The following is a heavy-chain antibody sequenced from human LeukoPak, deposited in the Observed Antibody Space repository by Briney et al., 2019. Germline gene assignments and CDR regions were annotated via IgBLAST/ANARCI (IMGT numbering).Heavy chain of an antibody. Sequence: SETLSLTCTVSGGSISSYYWSWIRQPAGKGLEWIGHIYTSGSTNYNPSLKSRVTMSVDTSKNQFSLKLSSVTAADTAVYYCGYSGYDRFYYMDVWGKGTTVTVSS. CDR1: GGSISSYY. V-gene: IGHV4-4*07. J-gene: IGHJ6*03. D-gene: IGHD5-12*01. CDR2: IYTSGST. CDR3: GYSGYDRFYYMDV.